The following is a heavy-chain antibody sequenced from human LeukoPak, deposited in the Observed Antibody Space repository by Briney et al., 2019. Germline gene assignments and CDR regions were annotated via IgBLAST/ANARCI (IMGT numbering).Heavy chain of an antibody. CDR2: ISGSGGST. J-gene: IGHJ4*02. D-gene: IGHD5-18*01. Sequence: GGSLRLSCAASGFTLSNHAMIWVRQAPGKGLEWVSAISGSGGSTYYADSVKGRFTISRDNSKNTLFLQMNRLRAEDTAVYYCAKRGAYSPPYWGQGTLVTVSS. CDR3: AKRGAYSPPY. CDR1: GFTLSNHA. V-gene: IGHV3-23*01.